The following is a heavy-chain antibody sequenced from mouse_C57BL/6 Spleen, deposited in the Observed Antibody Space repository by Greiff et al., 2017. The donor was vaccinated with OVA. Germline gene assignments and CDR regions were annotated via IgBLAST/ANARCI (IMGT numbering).Heavy chain of an antibody. Sequence: EVKLVESGGGLVKPGGSLKLSCAASGFTFSSYDMSWVRQTPEKRLEWVATISDGGSYTYYPDNVKGRFTISRDNAKNNLYLQMSHLKSEDTAMYYCARDQRLAGGFAYWGQGTLVTVSA. CDR3: ARDQRLAGGFAY. V-gene: IGHV5-4*01. D-gene: IGHD1-2*01. CDR1: GFTFSSYD. J-gene: IGHJ3*01. CDR2: ISDGGSYT.